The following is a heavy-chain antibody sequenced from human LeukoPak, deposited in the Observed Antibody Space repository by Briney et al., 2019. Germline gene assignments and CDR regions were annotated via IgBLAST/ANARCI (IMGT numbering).Heavy chain of an antibody. D-gene: IGHD6-13*01. J-gene: IGHJ4*02. CDR2: ISGSGGST. CDR3: AKDELANYYFDY. V-gene: IGHV3-23*01. Sequence: GGSLRLSCAASGFTFSSYAMSWVRQAPGKGLEWVSAISGSGGSTYYADSVEGRFTISRDNSKNTLYLQMNSLRAEDTAVYYCAKDELANYYFDYWGQGTLVTVSS. CDR1: GFTFSSYA.